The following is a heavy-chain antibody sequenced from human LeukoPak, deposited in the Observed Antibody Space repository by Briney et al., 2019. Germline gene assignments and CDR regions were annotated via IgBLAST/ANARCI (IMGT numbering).Heavy chain of an antibody. CDR3: ARVSWFGELNIDY. CDR1: GYTFTSYD. J-gene: IGHJ4*02. V-gene: IGHV1-8*01. CDR2: MNPNSGNT. Sequence: GASVKVSCTASGYTFTSYDINWVRQATGQGLEWMGWMNPNSGNTGYAQKFQGRVTMTRNTSISTAYMELSGLRSEDTAVYYCARVSWFGELNIDYWGQGTLVTVSS. D-gene: IGHD3-10*01.